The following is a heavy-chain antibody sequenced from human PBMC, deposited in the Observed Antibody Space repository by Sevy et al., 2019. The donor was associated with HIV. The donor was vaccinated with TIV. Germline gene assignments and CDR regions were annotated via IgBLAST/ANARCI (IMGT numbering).Heavy chain of an antibody. CDR3: ARLRWDLVVVPGATPGCYFDS. Sequence: SETLSLTCTVSGDSINTYYWSWIRQPPGKGLEWIGYVSHSGNTNYDRSLKSRVSMSVDTSTNQFYLKVKSVTAADTAVYYCARLRWDLVVVPGATPGCYFDSWGQGTLVTVSS. V-gene: IGHV4-59*08. CDR2: VSHSGNT. CDR1: GDSINTYY. D-gene: IGHD2-2*02. J-gene: IGHJ4*02.